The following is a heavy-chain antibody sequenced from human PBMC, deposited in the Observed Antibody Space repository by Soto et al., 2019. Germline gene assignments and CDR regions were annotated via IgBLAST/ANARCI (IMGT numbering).Heavy chain of an antibody. Sequence: QVQLQESCPGLVKPSETLTLTCTFSGGYISSYYLSWIRQTPGKGLEWIGYIYYSGSTNYNPPLKSRVPISVDTSKNQSSLKLRSVTAADTAVYYCARRYGDYFDYWGQGTLVTVSS. D-gene: IGHD4-17*01. CDR3: ARRYGDYFDY. CDR1: GGYISSYY. CDR2: IYYSGST. V-gene: IGHV4-59*08. J-gene: IGHJ4*02.